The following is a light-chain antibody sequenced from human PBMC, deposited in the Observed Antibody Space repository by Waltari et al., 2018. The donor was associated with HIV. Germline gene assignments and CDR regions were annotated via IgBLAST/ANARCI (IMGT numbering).Light chain of an antibody. CDR3: QWWDDSGDV. V-gene: IGLV3-1*01. CDR2: QDS. CDR1: KLGDKY. Sequence: SYELTQPPSVSVSPGQTASITCPGDKLGDKYACWYQQKPGQSPVLVIYQDSKRPSGIPGRLSGSNSGNAATLTISGTQAMDEADYYCQWWDDSGDVFGAGTEVTVL. J-gene: IGLJ1*01.